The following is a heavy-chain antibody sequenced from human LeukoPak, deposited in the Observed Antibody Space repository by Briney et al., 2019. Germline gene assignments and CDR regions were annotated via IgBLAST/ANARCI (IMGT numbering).Heavy chain of an antibody. CDR3: ARHWGSSGWNYFDY. D-gene: IGHD6-19*01. J-gene: IGHJ4*02. Sequence: SETLSLTCTVSGGSISSSSYYWGWIRQPPGKGLEWIGSIYYSGSTHYNPSLKSRVTISVDTSKNQFSLKLSSVTAADTAVYYCARHWGSSGWNYFDYWGQGTLVTVSS. V-gene: IGHV4-39*01. CDR2: IYYSGST. CDR1: GGSISSSSYY.